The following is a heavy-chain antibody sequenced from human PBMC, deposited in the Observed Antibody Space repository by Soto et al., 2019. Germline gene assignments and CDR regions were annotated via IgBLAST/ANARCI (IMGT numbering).Heavy chain of an antibody. J-gene: IGHJ1*01. D-gene: IGHD2-15*01. V-gene: IGHV4-31*01. CDR3: ARVGYCSGGSCYSAFEYFQH. Sequence: QVQLQESGPGLVKPSQTLSLTCTVSGGSISSGGYYWSWIRQHPGKGLEWIGYIYYSGSTYYNPSLKSLVTISVDTSKNQFSLKLSSVTAADTAVYYCARVGYCSGGSCYSAFEYFQHWGQGTLVTVSS. CDR2: IYYSGST. CDR1: GGSISSGGYY.